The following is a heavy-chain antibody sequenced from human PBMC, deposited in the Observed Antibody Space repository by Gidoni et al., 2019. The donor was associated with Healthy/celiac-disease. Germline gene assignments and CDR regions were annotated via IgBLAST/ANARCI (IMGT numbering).Heavy chain of an antibody. CDR3: ARPYSGYDGGKRPFTY. Sequence: QVQLVQSGAEVKKPGASVKVSCKASGYTFTGYYMHWVRQAPGQGLEWMGWINPNSGGTNYAQKFQGRVTMTRDTSISTAYMELSRLRSDDTAVYYCARPYSGYDGGKRPFTYWGQGTLVTVSS. D-gene: IGHD5-12*01. J-gene: IGHJ4*02. V-gene: IGHV1-2*02. CDR2: INPNSGGT. CDR1: GYTFTGYY.